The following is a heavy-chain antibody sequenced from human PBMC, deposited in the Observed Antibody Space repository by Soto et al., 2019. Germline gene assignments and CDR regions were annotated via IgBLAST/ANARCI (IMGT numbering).Heavy chain of an antibody. CDR3: ARGPIPFPTKTGASTYSSSWRLYYGMDV. D-gene: IGHD6-13*01. J-gene: IGHJ6*02. CDR1: GGTFSSYA. Sequence: ASVKVSCKASGGTFSSYAISWVRQAPGQGLEWMGGIIPIFGTANYAQKFQGRVTITADESTSTAYMELGSLRSEDTAVYYCARGPIPFPTKTGASTYSSSWRLYYGMDVWGQGTTVTVSS. CDR2: IIPIFGTA. V-gene: IGHV1-69*13.